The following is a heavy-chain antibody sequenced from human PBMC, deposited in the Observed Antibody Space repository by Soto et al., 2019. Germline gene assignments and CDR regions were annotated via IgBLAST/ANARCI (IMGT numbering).Heavy chain of an antibody. CDR2: VYSGGST. CDR1: GFTVSSDY. D-gene: IGHD3-9*01. Sequence: AGSLTLACAASGFTVSSDYVDWISQAPGTGLEWVSVVYSGGSTYYADSVKGRFTISRDNSKNTLYLHMNSPRAYETAVYYCARRCRRYFDWLPPRDGMDVWGQGTTVTVSS. J-gene: IGHJ6*02. CDR3: ARRCRRYFDWLPPRDGMDV. V-gene: IGHV3-53*01.